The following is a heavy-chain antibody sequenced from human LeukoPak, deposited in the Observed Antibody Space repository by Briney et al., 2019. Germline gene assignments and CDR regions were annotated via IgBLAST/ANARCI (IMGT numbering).Heavy chain of an antibody. CDR3: ASSNNYVWFDP. D-gene: IGHD4-11*01. J-gene: IGHJ5*02. Sequence: SGTLSLTCAVSGGSISSSYWWSWVRQPPGKGLEWVGEVHHSGNTKYSPSFRSRVTMSVDNSKNQFSLELSSVTAADTAVYYCASSNNYVWFDPWGQGALVTVSS. CDR1: GGSISSSYW. CDR2: VHHSGNT. V-gene: IGHV4-4*02.